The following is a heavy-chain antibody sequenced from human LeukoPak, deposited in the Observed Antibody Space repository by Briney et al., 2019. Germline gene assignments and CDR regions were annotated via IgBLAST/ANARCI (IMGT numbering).Heavy chain of an antibody. D-gene: IGHD3-16*01. J-gene: IGHJ6*02. CDR2: IKPDGSEK. V-gene: IGHV3-7*01. Sequence: GGSLRLSCAASGFTFSSFWMSWVRQTPGKGLVWVANIKPDGSEKECVDYAKGRFTISRDNAENSVYLQVNRLRVEDTAVYYCARFGLNYGMDVWGQGTTVTVSS. CDR3: ARFGLNYGMDV. CDR1: GFTFSSFW.